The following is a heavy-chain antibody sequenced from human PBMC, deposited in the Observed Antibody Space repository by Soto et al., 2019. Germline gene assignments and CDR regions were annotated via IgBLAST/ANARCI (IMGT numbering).Heavy chain of an antibody. CDR1: GYIFTSYG. Sequence: QVQLVQSGVEVKKPGASVKVSCKASGYIFTSYGISCVRQAPGQGLEWMGWISAHNGNRKYAQKLQGRVTMTTDTSTSTAYMELRSLRSDDTAVYYCARDLGGFPDYWGQGTLVTVSS. J-gene: IGHJ4*02. CDR3: ARDLGGFPDY. D-gene: IGHD5-12*01. CDR2: ISAHNGNR. V-gene: IGHV1-18*01.